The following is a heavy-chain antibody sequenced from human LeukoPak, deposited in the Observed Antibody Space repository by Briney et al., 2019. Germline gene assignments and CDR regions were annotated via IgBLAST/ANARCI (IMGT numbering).Heavy chain of an antibody. Sequence: GGSLRLSCAASGFTVSRNYMSWVRQAPGKGLEWVSVIYSGGSTYYADSVKGRFTISRDNSKNTLYLQMNSLRAEDTAVYYCARNFEGRVYYYYYMDVWGKGTTVTVSS. J-gene: IGHJ6*03. CDR2: IYSGGST. CDR1: GFTVSRNY. CDR3: ARNFEGRVYYYYYMDV. D-gene: IGHD3-10*01. V-gene: IGHV3-53*01.